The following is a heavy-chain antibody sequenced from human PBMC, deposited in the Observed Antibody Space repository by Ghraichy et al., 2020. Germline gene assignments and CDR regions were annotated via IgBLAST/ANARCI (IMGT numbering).Heavy chain of an antibody. CDR2: IYTSGVS. J-gene: IGHJ5*02. V-gene: IGHV4-4*07. Sequence: WSGVGQPAGEGLEWIGYIYTSGVSNYNPSLKSRVSMAVDTSKEQVSLNRTSVTAADTAVYDCVRGNGWYDPWGQGTLVTASS. CDR3: VRGNGWYDP. D-gene: IGHD2-8*01.